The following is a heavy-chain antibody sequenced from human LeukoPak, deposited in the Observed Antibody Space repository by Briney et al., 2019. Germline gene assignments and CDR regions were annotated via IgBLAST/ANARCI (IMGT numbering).Heavy chain of an antibody. CDR2: IYYSGTT. CDR3: ARSLWGGYYFDY. D-gene: IGHD3-16*01. V-gene: IGHV4-59*01. CDR1: GXSISSYY. Sequence: KPSETLSLTFTVSGXSISSYYWSWIRQPPGKGLEWIGYIYYSGTTNYNPSLKSRVTISVDTSKNQFSLKLSSVTAADTAVYYCARSLWGGYYFDYWGQGTLVTVSS. J-gene: IGHJ4*02.